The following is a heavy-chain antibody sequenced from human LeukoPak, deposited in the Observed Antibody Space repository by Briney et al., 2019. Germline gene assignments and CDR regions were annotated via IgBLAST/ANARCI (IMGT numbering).Heavy chain of an antibody. V-gene: IGHV1-69*08. CDR1: GGTFSSYT. J-gene: IGHJ4*02. Sequence: ASVKVSCKASGGTFSSYTISWVRQAPGQGLEWMGRIIPILGTANYAQKFQGRVTITADESTSTAYMELSSLRSEDTAVYYCARAWAVRGPRGYYFDYWGQGTLVTVSS. D-gene: IGHD3-10*01. CDR2: IIPILGTA. CDR3: ARAWAVRGPRGYYFDY.